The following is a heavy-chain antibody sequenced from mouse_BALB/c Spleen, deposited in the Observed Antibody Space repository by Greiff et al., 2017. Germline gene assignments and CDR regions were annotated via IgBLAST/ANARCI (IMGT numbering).Heavy chain of an antibody. Sequence: EVQGVESGGGLVKPGGSLKLSCAASGFTFSSYAMSWVRQTPEKRLEWVASISSGGSTYYPDSVKGRFTISRDNARNILYLQMSSLRSEDTAMYYCARGEGPLPSYAMDYWGQGTSVTVSS. J-gene: IGHJ4*01. CDR3: ARGEGPLPSYAMDY. CDR2: ISSGGST. CDR1: GFTFSSYA. V-gene: IGHV5-6-5*01. D-gene: IGHD3-3*01.